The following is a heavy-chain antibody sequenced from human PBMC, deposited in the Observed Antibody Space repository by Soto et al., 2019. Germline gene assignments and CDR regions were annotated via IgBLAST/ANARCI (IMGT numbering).Heavy chain of an antibody. CDR3: AKEGSPKVSRWDDY. J-gene: IGHJ4*02. D-gene: IGHD1-26*01. V-gene: IGHV3-30*18. Sequence: QVQLAESGGGVVQPGGSLRLSCAASGFTFSDYGIDWIRQAPGKGLEWVAVISHEGGTQYYADSVRGRFTVSRDNSKNILYLQMDRLIPEETAVYFCAKEGSPKVSRWDDYWGQGTLVTVSS. CDR1: GFTFSDYG. CDR2: ISHEGGTQ.